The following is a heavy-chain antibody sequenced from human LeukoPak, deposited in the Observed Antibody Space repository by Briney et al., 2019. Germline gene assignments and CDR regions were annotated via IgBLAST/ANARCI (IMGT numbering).Heavy chain of an antibody. CDR3: ASLEYYYDSSGYFDY. Sequence: SVKVSCKASGYTFTSYGISWVRQAPGQGLEWMGGIIPIFGTANYAQKFQGRVTITTDESTSTAYMELSSLRSEDTAVYYCASLEYYYDSSGYFDYWGQGTLVTVSS. J-gene: IGHJ4*02. D-gene: IGHD3-22*01. V-gene: IGHV1-69*05. CDR1: GYTFTSYG. CDR2: IIPIFGTA.